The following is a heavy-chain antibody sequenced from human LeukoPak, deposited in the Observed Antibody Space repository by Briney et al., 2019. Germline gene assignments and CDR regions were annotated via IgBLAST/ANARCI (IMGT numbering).Heavy chain of an antibody. CDR2: IYPGNSGT. J-gene: IGHJ4*02. V-gene: IGHV5-51*01. Sequence: GESLKISCKGSGYSFTSYWIGWVRQMPGKGLEWMGIIYPGNSGTRYSPSFQGQVTISADNSISTAFLQWSSLQASDTAMYYCARLMGIAVSTGGIDYWGQGTLVTVSS. CDR1: GYSFTSYW. CDR3: ARLMGIAVSTGGIDY. D-gene: IGHD2-8*02.